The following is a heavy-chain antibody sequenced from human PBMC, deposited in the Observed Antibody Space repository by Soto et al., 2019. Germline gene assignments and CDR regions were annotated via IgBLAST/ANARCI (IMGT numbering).Heavy chain of an antibody. CDR2: INPSGGST. V-gene: IGHV1-46*01. D-gene: IGHD3-16*01. CDR3: ARGAHLRWGERLMPSGYYFDH. CDR1: GYPFTSYY. J-gene: IGHJ4*02. Sequence: SVKVSCKASGYPFTSYYMHWVRQAPGQGLEWMGIINPSGGSTSYAQKFQGRVTMTRDTSTSTVYMELSSLRSEDTAVYYCARGAHLRWGERLMPSGYYFDHWGQGPLVTVPS.